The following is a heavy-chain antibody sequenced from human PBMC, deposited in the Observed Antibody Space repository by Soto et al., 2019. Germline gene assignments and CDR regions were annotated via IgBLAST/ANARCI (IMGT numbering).Heavy chain of an antibody. J-gene: IGHJ6*02. V-gene: IGHV3-23*01. CDR2: IIGSGGTP. D-gene: IGHD5-12*01. CDR3: SKHSVYDHSYDMDV. CDR1: GFTFDIYA. Sequence: LRLSCAASGFTFDIYAMSWVRQAPGKGLEWVSTIIGSGGTPYYADSVKGRFTISRDNSKNTLYVQMNSLRADDTAEYYCSKHSVYDHSYDMDVWCQGTTVTVSS.